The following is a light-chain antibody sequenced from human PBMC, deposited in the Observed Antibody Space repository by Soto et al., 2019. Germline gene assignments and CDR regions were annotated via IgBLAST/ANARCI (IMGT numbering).Light chain of an antibody. V-gene: IGKV1-27*01. Sequence: IQRTQSPSSLSAYVGDRTTVTCRASQSISSYLNWYQQKKGKAPKLLIYAASTLQSGVPSRFSGSGSGTDFNLTISSLQTEDVATYYCQKYNSAPFTFGQGTRLEIK. CDR1: QSISSY. J-gene: IGKJ5*01. CDR3: QKYNSAPFT. CDR2: AAS.